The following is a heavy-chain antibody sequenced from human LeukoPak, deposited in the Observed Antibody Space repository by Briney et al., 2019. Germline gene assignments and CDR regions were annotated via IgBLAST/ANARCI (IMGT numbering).Heavy chain of an antibody. CDR3: ARGSYSTMVRGVQRAFDI. V-gene: IGHV1-69*05. CDR1: GYTFTSYG. CDR2: IIPIFGTA. Sequence: GASVKFSCKASGYTFTSYGISWVRQAPGQGLEWIGGIIPIFGTANYAQKFQGRVTITTDESTSTAYMELSSLRSEDTAVYYCARGSYSTMVRGVQRAFDIWGQGTMVTVSS. J-gene: IGHJ3*02. D-gene: IGHD3-10*01.